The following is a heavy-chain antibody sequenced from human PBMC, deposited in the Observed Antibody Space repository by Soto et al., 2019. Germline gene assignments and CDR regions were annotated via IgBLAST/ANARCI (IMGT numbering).Heavy chain of an antibody. Sequence: QVQRVESGGGVVQPGRSLRLSCAASGFSFTGHGMHWVRQAPGKGLEWVALIYYDGSDEYYADSVKGRFSISRDNCKNIVVLQTIRLRGDDSGLSYCACDRVTPSSKMWPVPGTYFDYWGQGTLVTVSS. V-gene: IGHV3-33*01. J-gene: IGHJ4*02. CDR3: ACDRVTPSSKMWPVPGTYFDY. CDR2: IYYDGSDE. CDR1: GFSFTGHG. D-gene: IGHD4-4*01.